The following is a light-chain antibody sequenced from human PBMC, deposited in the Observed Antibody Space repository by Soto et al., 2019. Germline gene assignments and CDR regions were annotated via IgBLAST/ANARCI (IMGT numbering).Light chain of an antibody. CDR3: QQTYSTLNS. V-gene: IGKV1-39*01. CDR1: QSIRTY. CDR2: SAS. Sequence: DIQVTQSPSSLSASVRDRVTITCRASQSIRTYLNWYQQRPGKPPKLLIHSASTLQSGVPSRFSGSGSGTDFTLTISSLQPEDFATYYCQQTYSTLNSFGQGTKLEIK. J-gene: IGKJ2*03.